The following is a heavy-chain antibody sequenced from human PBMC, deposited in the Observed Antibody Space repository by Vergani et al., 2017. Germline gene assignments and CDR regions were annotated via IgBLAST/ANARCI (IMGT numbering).Heavy chain of an antibody. D-gene: IGHD3-3*01. Sequence: QVQLVQSGAEVKKPGSSVKVSCKASGGTFSSYAISWVRQAPGQGLEWMGRIIPIFGTANYAQKFQGRVTITADESTSTAYMELSSLRSEDTAVYYCAREMAYYDFWSGYYSGYYYMDVWGKGTTVTVSS. J-gene: IGHJ6*03. CDR2: IIPIFGTA. CDR3: AREMAYYDFWSGYYSGYYYMDV. CDR1: GGTFSSYA. V-gene: IGHV1-69*15.